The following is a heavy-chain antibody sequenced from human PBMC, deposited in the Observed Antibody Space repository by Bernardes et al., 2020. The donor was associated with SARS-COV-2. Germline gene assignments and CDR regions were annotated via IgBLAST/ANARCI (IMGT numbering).Heavy chain of an antibody. V-gene: IGHV4-39*07. CDR1: GGSISSSSYY. D-gene: IGHD2-2*01. CDR3: ARGYCSSTSCFRYDFWSGYSTPLYYFDY. Sequence: SETLYLTCTVSGGSISSSSYYWGWSRQPPGKGLEWIGSIYYSGSTYYNPSLKSRVTISVDTSKNQFSLKLSSVTAADTAVYYCARGYCSSTSCFRYDFWSGYSTPLYYFDYWGQGTLVTVSS. CDR2: IYYSGST. J-gene: IGHJ4*02.